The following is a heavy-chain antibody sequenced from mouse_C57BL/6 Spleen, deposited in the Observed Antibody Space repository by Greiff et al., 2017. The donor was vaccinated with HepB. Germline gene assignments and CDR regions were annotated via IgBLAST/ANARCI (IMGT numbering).Heavy chain of an antibody. CDR2: IYPSDSET. J-gene: IGHJ2*01. Sequence: QVQLKQPGAELVRPGSSVKLSCKASGYTFTSYWMDWVKQRPGQGLEWIGNIYPSDSETHYNQKFKDKATLTVDKSSSTAYMQLSSLTSEDSAVYYCARCGYLYYFDYWGQGTTLTVSS. V-gene: IGHV1-61*01. CDR3: ARCGYLYYFDY. D-gene: IGHD2-2*01. CDR1: GYTFTSYW.